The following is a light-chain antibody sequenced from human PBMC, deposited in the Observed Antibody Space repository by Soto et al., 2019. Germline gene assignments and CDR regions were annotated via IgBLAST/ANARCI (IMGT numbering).Light chain of an antibody. CDR3: CSYVDTDTWV. V-gene: IGLV2-11*01. Sequence: VLTQPRSVSGSPGQSVTISCTGTNSDVGGYNYVSWYQQYPGKAPKLMISGVSERPSGVPDRFSGSKSGNTASLTISGLQAEDEADYYCCSYVDTDTWVFGGGTK. J-gene: IGLJ3*02. CDR2: GVS. CDR1: NSDVGGYNY.